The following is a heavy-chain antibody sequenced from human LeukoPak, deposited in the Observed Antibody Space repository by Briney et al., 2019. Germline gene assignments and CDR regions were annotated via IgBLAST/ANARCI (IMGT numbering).Heavy chain of an antibody. D-gene: IGHD6-13*01. CDR3: ARGIAAFPLDY. V-gene: IGHV4-59*01. Sequence: SETLSLTCTVSGGSISSYYWSWIRQPPGKGLEWIGYIYYSGSTNYNPSLRSRVTISVDTSKNQFSLKLSSVTAADTAVYYCARGIAAFPLDYWGQGTLVTVSS. J-gene: IGHJ4*02. CDR2: IYYSGST. CDR1: GGSISSYY.